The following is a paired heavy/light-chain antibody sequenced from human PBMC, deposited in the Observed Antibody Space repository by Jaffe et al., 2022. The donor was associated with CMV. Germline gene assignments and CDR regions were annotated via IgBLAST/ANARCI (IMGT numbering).Heavy chain of an antibody. CDR3: ARWGGLWPDWYFDL. D-gene: IGHD3-16*01. J-gene: IGHJ2*01. Sequence: EVQLVESGGDLVQPGGSLRLSCAASGFTFSNYWMTWVRQAPGQGLESVANIKKDGSEKFYVDSVKGRFTISRDNARNSLFLEMNSLRAEDTAVYFCARWGGLWPDWYFDLWGRGTLVTVSS. CDR1: GFTFSNYW. CDR2: IKKDGSEK. V-gene: IGHV3-7*01.
Light chain of an antibody. CDR3: QQYTSYSPFT. J-gene: IGKJ3*01. CDR1: QSINVW. CDR2: KAS. V-gene: IGKV1-5*03. Sequence: DIQMTQSPSTLSASVGDRVTMTCRASQSINVWLAWYQQKVGKAPKLLIYKASTLVSGVPPRFSGSGSGTEFTLTISSLQPDDFATYYCQQYTSYSPFTFGPGTKVHIK.